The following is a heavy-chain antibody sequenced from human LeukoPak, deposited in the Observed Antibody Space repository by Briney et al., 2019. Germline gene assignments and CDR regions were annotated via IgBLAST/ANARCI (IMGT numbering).Heavy chain of an antibody. D-gene: IGHD1-26*01. J-gene: IGHJ4*02. V-gene: IGHV3-53*01. CDR1: GFAVSGNY. CDR3: AIAQTWDGLFES. CDR2: ISINTNT. Sequence: GGSLTLSCAASGFAVSGNYMSWVRQTPGKGLEWVSFISINTNTFYADSVRGRFTISRDTSKNTLLLQMNSLRDEDSAIYYCAIAQTWDGLFESWGQGTLVTVSS.